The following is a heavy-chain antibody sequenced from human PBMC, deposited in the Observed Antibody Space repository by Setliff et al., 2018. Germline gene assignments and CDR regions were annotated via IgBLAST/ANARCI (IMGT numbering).Heavy chain of an antibody. D-gene: IGHD3-3*01. CDR2: TIPLFGTT. Sequence: ASVKVSCKASGGTFSNYGVSWVRQAPRRGLEWMGGTIPLFGTTDYAQKFHGRVTIITDESTSTAYMELSSLTSDDTAVYYCARGGDIITIFGVVTSDYYYYMDVWGTGTTVPVSS. J-gene: IGHJ6*03. CDR1: GGTFSNYG. V-gene: IGHV1-69*05. CDR3: ARGGDIITIFGVVTSDYYYYMDV.